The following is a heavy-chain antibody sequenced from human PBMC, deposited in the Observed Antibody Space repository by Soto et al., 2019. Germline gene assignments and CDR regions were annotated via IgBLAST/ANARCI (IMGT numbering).Heavy chain of an antibody. CDR3: AKEATNINTFHY. CDR1: GFTFDNYE. J-gene: IGHJ4*02. V-gene: IGHV3-48*03. D-gene: IGHD5-12*01. CDR2: ISSVGSTI. Sequence: EVQLVESGGGLVQPGGSLRLSCAASGFTFDNYEMNWVRQAPGKGLEWVSYISSVGSTIYYADSVKGRFTISRDNAKNSLFLQMNSLRAEDTAVYYCAKEATNINTFHYWGQGTLVTVSS.